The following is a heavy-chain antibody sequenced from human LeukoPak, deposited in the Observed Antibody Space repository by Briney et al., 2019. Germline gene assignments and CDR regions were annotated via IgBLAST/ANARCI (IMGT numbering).Heavy chain of an antibody. Sequence: SETLSLTCTVSGGSISSYYWSWIRQPPGKGLEWIAYIYYSGSTNYNPSLKSRVSISVDTSKNQFSLKLSAVTAADTAVYYCARGGITIFSNWFDPWGQGTLVTVSS. J-gene: IGHJ5*02. CDR3: ARGGITIFSNWFDP. CDR1: GGSISSYY. V-gene: IGHV4-59*01. D-gene: IGHD3-9*01. CDR2: IYYSGST.